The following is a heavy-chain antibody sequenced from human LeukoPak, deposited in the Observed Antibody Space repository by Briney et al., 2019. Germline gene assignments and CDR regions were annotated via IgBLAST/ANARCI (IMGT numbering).Heavy chain of an antibody. J-gene: IGHJ6*02. Sequence: PGGSLRLSCAASGFTFSSCWMSWVRQAPGKGLEWVDNIKQDGSEKYYVDSVKGRFTISRDNAKNSLYLQMNSLRAEDTAVYYCARVDDKRCCSGGSCYFRPYYYYGMDVWGQGTTVTVSS. CDR2: IKQDGSEK. V-gene: IGHV3-7*01. D-gene: IGHD2-15*01. CDR3: ARVDDKRCCSGGSCYFRPYYYYGMDV. CDR1: GFTFSSCW.